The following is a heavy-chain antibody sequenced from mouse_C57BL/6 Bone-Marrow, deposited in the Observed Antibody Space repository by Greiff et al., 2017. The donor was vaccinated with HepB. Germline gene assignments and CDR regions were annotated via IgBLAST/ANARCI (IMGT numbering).Heavy chain of an antibody. Sequence: EVKVVESGGDLVKPGGSLKLSCAASGFTFSSYGMSWVRQTPDKRLEWVATISSGGSYTYYPDSVKGRFTISRDNAKNTLYLQMSSLKSEDTAMYYCARRGVPDVWGTGTTVTVSS. CDR1: GFTFSSYG. J-gene: IGHJ1*03. CDR3: ARRGVPDV. V-gene: IGHV5-6*02. CDR2: ISSGGSYT.